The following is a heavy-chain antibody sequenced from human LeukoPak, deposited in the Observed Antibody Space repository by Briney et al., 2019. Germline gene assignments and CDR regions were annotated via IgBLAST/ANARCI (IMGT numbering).Heavy chain of an antibody. D-gene: IGHD2-15*01. V-gene: IGHV3-21*01. CDR3: ARLVDSGWQPSLYYFDY. CDR1: GFTFSSYS. CDR2: IGTSSSYI. J-gene: IGHJ4*02. Sequence: GGSLRLSCAASGFTFSSYSMNWVRQAPGKGLEWVSSIGTSSSYIYYADSLKGRFTISRDNAKNSLYLQVNSLRAEDTAVYYCARLVDSGWQPSLYYFDYWGQGILVTVSS.